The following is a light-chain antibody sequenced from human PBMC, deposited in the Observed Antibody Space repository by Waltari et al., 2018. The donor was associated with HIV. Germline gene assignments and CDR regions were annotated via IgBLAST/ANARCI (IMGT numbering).Light chain of an antibody. CDR2: STS. V-gene: IGKV1-9*01. Sequence: DIHLTQSPSFLSASVGDRVTITCRASQDSSNSVAWYQQRPGKAPKLLKYSTSTLQSGVPSRFRGSRSRTEFTLTIASLQAEDFATYFCQQLNTYPHTFGQGTKVEI. CDR3: QQLNTYPHT. J-gene: IGKJ2*01. CDR1: QDSSNS.